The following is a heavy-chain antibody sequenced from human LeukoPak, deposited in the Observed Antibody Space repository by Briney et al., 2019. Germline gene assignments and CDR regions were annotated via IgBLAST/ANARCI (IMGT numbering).Heavy chain of an antibody. CDR1: GYTFTSYG. D-gene: IGHD5-18*01. V-gene: IGHV1-18*01. CDR3: ARQELVDTGATAY. CDR2: ISDYNGNT. Sequence: GASVKVSCKASGYTFTSYGISWVRQAPGQGLEWMGWISDYNGNTIYAQKLQGRVTMTTDTSTSTAYMYLRNLSSDDPAVCFLARQELVDTGATAYWGQGTLVTVSS. J-gene: IGHJ4*02.